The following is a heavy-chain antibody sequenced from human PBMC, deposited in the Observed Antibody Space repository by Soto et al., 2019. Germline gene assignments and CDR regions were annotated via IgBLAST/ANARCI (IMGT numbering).Heavy chain of an antibody. V-gene: IGHV1-18*01. D-gene: IGHD5-12*01. J-gene: IGHJ6*02. CDR2: IIAYNGNT. Sequence: QVQLVQSGAEVKKPGASVKVSCKASGYTFTSYGISWVRQAPGQGLEWMGWIIAYNGNTNYAQKLQGRVTMPTDTSTSTPHMELTSLRSDDTAVYYCARTSPHRRSDLYYYYGMDVWGQGSTVTVSS. CDR1: GYTFTSYG. CDR3: ARTSPHRRSDLYYYYGMDV.